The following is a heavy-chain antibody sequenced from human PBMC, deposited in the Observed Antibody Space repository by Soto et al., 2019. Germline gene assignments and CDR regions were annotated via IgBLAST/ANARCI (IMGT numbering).Heavy chain of an antibody. D-gene: IGHD2-2*01. Sequence: QVQLVESGGGVVQPGRSLRLSCAASGFTFSSYGMHWVRQAPGKGLEWVAVISYDGSNKYYADSVKGRFTISRDNSKSTLYRQMNSLRAEDTAVYYCAKDVGSTSWHGMDVWGQGTTVTVSS. CDR1: GFTFSSYG. CDR2: ISYDGSNK. CDR3: AKDVGSTSWHGMDV. J-gene: IGHJ6*02. V-gene: IGHV3-30*18.